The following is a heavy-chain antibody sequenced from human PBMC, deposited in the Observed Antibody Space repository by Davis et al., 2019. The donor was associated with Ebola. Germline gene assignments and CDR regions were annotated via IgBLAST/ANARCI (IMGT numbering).Heavy chain of an antibody. CDR3: ARQADYDFWSGTTFDY. CDR2: LGLSADT. V-gene: IGHV3-23*01. Sequence: GESLKISCAASGFTFSSYAMSWVRRAPGKGLEWVSTLGLSADTYYADSVKGRFTISRDNSKNTLHLQMNSLRAEDTAVYYCARQADYDFWSGTTFDYWGQGTLVTVSS. J-gene: IGHJ4*02. D-gene: IGHD3-3*01. CDR1: GFTFSSYA.